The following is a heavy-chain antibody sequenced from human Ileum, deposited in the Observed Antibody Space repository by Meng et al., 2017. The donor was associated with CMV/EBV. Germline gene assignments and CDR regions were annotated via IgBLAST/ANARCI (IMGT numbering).Heavy chain of an antibody. V-gene: IGHV4-4*07. CDR2: IYTSGTT. CDR1: GGSISNYY. Sequence: VPAQESVPGLVNTSETLSLTCYVAGGSISNYYWSWIRQPAGKGLEWIAHIYTSGTTNYNPSLKSRVTMSVDTSRNQFSLKLTSVTAADTAVYYCARNYGSGNWNFFHYWGQGTLVTVSS. D-gene: IGHD3-10*01. CDR3: ARNYGSGNWNFFHY. J-gene: IGHJ4*02.